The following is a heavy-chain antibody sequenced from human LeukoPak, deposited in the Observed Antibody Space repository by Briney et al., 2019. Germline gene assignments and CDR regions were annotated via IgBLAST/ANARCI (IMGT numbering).Heavy chain of an antibody. CDR2: IYYSGST. J-gene: IGHJ3*02. D-gene: IGHD1-26*01. CDR3: AREWGGSYYTNDAFDI. CDR1: GGSISSGDYY. V-gene: IGHV4-30-4*01. Sequence: SETLSLTCTVSGGSISSGDYYWRWIRQPPGKGLEWIGYIYYSGSTYYNPSLKSRVTISVDTSKNQFSLKLSSVTAADTAVYYCAREWGGSYYTNDAFDIWGQGTMVTVSS.